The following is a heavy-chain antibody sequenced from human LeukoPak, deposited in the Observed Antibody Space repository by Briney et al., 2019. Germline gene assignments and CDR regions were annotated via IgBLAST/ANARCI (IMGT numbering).Heavy chain of an antibody. V-gene: IGHV3-30*02. CDR1: GFSFSDYG. J-gene: IGHJ1*01. CDR3: AKDYFIGGYSSSWYQRGYFQH. CDR2: IRYDGSNK. D-gene: IGHD6-13*01. Sequence: GGSLRLSCEVSGFSFSDYGMHWVRQAPGKGLEWVAFIRYDGSNKYYADSVKGRFTISRDNSKNTLYLQMNSLRAEDTAVYYCAKDYFIGGYSSSWYQRGYFQHWGQGTLVTVSS.